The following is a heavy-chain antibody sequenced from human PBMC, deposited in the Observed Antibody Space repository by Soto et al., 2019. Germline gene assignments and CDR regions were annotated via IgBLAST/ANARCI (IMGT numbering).Heavy chain of an antibody. CDR3: ATPQRERFGELLPDY. D-gene: IGHD3-10*01. CDR1: GFTFSSYA. Sequence: GGSLRLSCAASGFTFSSYAMHWVRQAPGKGLEWVAVISYDGSNKYYADSVKGRFTISRDNSKNTLYLQMNSLRAEDTAVYYCATPQRERFGELLPDYWGQGTLVTVSS. CDR2: ISYDGSNK. V-gene: IGHV3-30-3*01. J-gene: IGHJ4*02.